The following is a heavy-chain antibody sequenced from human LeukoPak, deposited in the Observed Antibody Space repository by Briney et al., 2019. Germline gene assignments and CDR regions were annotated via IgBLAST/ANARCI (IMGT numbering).Heavy chain of an antibody. V-gene: IGHV3-21*01. CDR2: ISRSSSDI. D-gene: IGHD1-14*01. Sequence: GGSLRLSCAASGFILSNMNWVRQAPGQGLEWVSSISRSSSDIFYADSLKGRFTISRDNAKNSLYLQMNSLRAEDTAVYYCARLRKITFDYYYGMDVWGQGTTVTVSS. CDR1: GFILSN. CDR3: ARLRKITFDYYYGMDV. J-gene: IGHJ6*02.